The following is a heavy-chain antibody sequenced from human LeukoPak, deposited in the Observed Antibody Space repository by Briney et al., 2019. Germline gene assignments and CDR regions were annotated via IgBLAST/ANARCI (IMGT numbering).Heavy chain of an antibody. Sequence: GESLKISCKGSGFSFTNYWIGWVRQMPGKGLEWMGVIYPGDSDTRYSPPFQGEVTFSVDKSISTAYLQWNSLKASDTAMYYCARRGIGEGYYYYYMDVWGKGTTVTVSS. D-gene: IGHD3-10*01. V-gene: IGHV5-51*01. J-gene: IGHJ6*03. CDR1: GFSFTNYW. CDR3: ARRGIGEGYYYYYMDV. CDR2: IYPGDSDT.